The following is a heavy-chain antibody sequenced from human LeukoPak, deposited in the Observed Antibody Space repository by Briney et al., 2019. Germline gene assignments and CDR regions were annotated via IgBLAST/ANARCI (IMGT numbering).Heavy chain of an antibody. V-gene: IGHV1-46*01. CDR3: ARDPRIVGAPPYYFDY. J-gene: IGHJ4*02. D-gene: IGHD1-26*01. Sequence: ASVKVSCKASGYTFTSYYMHWVRQAPGQGLEWMGIINPSGGSTSYAQKFQGRVTMTRDMSTSTVYMELSSLRSEDTAVYYCARDPRIVGAPPYYFDYWGQGTLVTVSS. CDR2: INPSGGST. CDR1: GYTFTSYY.